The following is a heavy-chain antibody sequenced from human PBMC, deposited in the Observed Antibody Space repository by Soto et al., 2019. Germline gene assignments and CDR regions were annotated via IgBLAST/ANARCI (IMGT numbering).Heavy chain of an antibody. J-gene: IGHJ4*02. CDR1: GYTFTHYF. CDR2: INPKSGDT. Sequence: QVRLMQSGPEVRRPGASVTVSCKASGYTFTHYFIHWVRRAPGHGLEWMGYINPKSGDTHYSQTFRGRVSMTRDTSTDTANMGLSSLKSDDTAVYFCARVPGHKNSRGDFWGQGTPITVSS. CDR3: ARVPGHKNSRGDF. D-gene: IGHD1-7*01. V-gene: IGHV1-2*02.